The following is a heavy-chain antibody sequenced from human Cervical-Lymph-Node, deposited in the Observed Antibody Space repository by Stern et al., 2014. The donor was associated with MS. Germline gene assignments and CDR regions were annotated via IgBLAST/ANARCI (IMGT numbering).Heavy chain of an antibody. CDR1: GFAFTNYQ. D-gene: IGHD6-6*01. CDR2: IDPSDGTK. V-gene: IGHV1-46*01. J-gene: IGHJ4*02. Sequence: QMQLVQSGAEVKKPGASVTVSCQTSGFAFTNYQIHWVRQAPGQGLGWMGVIDPSDGTKKYAEKFQDRVTMTRDTSTRTVYMELSSLTSDDTAIYYCTRWVLGDSSSSESFDSWGQGTLVTVSS. CDR3: TRWVLGDSSSSESFDS.